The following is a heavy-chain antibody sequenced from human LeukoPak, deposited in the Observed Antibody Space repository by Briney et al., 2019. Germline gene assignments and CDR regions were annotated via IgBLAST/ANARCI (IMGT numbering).Heavy chain of an antibody. CDR3: TKDRLMQSGYDIVDY. J-gene: IGHJ4*02. V-gene: IGHV3-30*18. CDR1: GFTFSSYS. D-gene: IGHD5-12*01. CDR2: ISNDGSNE. Sequence: GGSLRLSCAASGFTFSSYSMNWVRQAPGKGLEWVAVISNDGSNEQYADSVKGRFTSSRDNSKKKLYLQMNSLRTEDTAVYYCTKDRLMQSGYDIVDYWGQGTLVTV.